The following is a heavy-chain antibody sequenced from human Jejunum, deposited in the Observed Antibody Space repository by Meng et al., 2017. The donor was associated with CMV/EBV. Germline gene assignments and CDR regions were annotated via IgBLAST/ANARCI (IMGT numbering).Heavy chain of an antibody. CDR3: ARDPDYSTNWYGGGDY. D-gene: IGHD6-13*01. V-gene: IGHV3-21*01. CDR2: ISSNIALT. J-gene: IGHJ4*02. Sequence: SGFTFSTYSMNWVRQAPGKGLEWVASISSNIALTYYADSVKGRFTISRDNDKNSLYLQMNSLRAEDTAVYYCARDPDYSTNWYGGGDYWGQGALVTVSS. CDR1: GFTFSTYS.